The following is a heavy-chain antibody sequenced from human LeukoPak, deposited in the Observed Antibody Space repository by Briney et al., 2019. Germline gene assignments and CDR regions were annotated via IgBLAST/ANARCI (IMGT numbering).Heavy chain of an antibody. V-gene: IGHV3-21*01. Sequence: PGGSLRLSCAASGFTFSSYSMNWVRQALGKGLEWVSSISSSSSYIYYADSVKGRFTISRDNAKNSLYLQMNSLRAEDTAVYYCARDPGAYYYDSSGYSRFDPWGQGTLVTVSS. D-gene: IGHD3-22*01. CDR3: ARDPGAYYYDSSGYSRFDP. CDR2: ISSSSSYI. CDR1: GFTFSSYS. J-gene: IGHJ5*02.